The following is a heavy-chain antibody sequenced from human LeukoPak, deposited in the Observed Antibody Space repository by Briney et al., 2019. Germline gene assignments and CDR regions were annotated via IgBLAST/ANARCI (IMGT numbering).Heavy chain of an antibody. CDR2: IYYSGST. D-gene: IGHD1-7*01. CDR3: ARHGGVTGTTSWFDP. V-gene: IGHV4-59*08. Sequence: SETLSLTCAVYGGSFSGYYWSWIRQPPGKGLEWIGYIYYSGSTNYNPSFKSRVTISVDTSKNQFSLKLSSVTAADTAVYYCARHGGVTGTTSWFDPWGQGTLVTVSS. J-gene: IGHJ5*02. CDR1: GGSFSGYY.